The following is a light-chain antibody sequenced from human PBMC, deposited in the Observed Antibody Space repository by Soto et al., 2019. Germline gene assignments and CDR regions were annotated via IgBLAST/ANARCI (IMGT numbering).Light chain of an antibody. CDR1: QSVSSY. CDR2: DAS. J-gene: IGKJ5*01. V-gene: IGKV3-11*01. CDR3: QQRSNWPIT. Sequence: IVLTQSPGTLSLPPGERATLSCRASQSVSSYLAWYQQKPGQAPRLLIYDASNRATGIPARFSGSGSGTDFTLTISSLEPEDFAVYYCQQRSNWPITFGQGTRLEIK.